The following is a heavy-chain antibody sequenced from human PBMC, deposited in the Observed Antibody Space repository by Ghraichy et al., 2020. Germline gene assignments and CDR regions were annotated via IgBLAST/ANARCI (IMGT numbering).Heavy chain of an antibody. V-gene: IGHV3-15*01. CDR2: IKSKADGGSS. D-gene: IGHD1-26*01. Sequence: GGSLRLSCAASGFTFTNTWMTWVRQAPGKGLEWVGRIKSKADGGSSDYAAPVKGRFTISRDDSKNTLYLQMYSLRTEDTAVYYCTTDIRWEFKGSDYWGQGTLVTVSS. CDR3: TTDIRWEFKGSDY. J-gene: IGHJ4*02. CDR1: GFTFTNTW.